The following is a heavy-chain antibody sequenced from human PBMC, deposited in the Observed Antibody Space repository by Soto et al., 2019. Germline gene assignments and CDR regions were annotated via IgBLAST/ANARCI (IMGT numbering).Heavy chain of an antibody. CDR3: ARGVGWLVNAFDI. J-gene: IGHJ3*02. CDR2: IYSGGDT. CDR1: GFTVNSNY. V-gene: IGHV3-53*01. Sequence: SGGSLRLSCAASGFTVNSNYMSWVRQAPGKGPEWVSVIYSGGDTYYADSVRGRFTVSRVNSKNTLFLQMNSLRAEDTAVYYCARGVGWLVNAFDIWGQGTMVTVSS. D-gene: IGHD3-22*01.